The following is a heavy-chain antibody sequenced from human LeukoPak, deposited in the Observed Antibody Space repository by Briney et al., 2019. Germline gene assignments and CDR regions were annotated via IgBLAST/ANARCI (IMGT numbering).Heavy chain of an antibody. J-gene: IGHJ5*02. CDR3: ARTTAGWFDP. Sequence: SETLSLTCAVYGGSFSGYYWSWIRQPPGKGLEWIGYIYYSGSTNYNPSLKSRVTISVDTSKNQFSLKLSSVTAADTAVYYCARTTAGWFDPWGQGTLVTVSS. CDR1: GGSFSGYY. D-gene: IGHD2-21*02. V-gene: IGHV4-59*01. CDR2: IYYSGST.